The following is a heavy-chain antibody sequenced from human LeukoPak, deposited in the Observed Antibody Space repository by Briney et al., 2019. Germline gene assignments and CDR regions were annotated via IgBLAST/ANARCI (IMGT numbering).Heavy chain of an antibody. CDR1: GGSISSYY. J-gene: IGHJ5*02. D-gene: IGHD6-13*01. CDR2: IYTSGST. V-gene: IGHV4-4*09. CDR3: ARLLGIAAAGSRGNWFDP. Sequence: SETLSLTCTVSGGSISSYYWSWIRQPPRKGLEWIGYIYTSGSTNYNPSLKSRVTTSVDTSKNQFSLKLSSVTAADTAVYYCARLLGIAAAGSRGNWFDPWGQGTLVTVSS.